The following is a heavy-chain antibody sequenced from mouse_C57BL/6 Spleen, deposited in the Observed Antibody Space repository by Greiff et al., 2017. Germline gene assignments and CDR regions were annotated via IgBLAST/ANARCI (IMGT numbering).Heavy chain of an antibody. J-gene: IGHJ3*01. D-gene: IGHD1-1*01. V-gene: IGHV3-6*01. CDR3: ARSLGTTVAPFAY. CDR2: ISYGGSN. Sequence: EVQLQQSGPGLVKPSQSLSLTCSVTGYSITSGYYWNWLRQFPGNKLEWMGYISYGGSNNYNPSLKNRISITRDTSKNQFFLKLNSVTTEDTATYYCARSLGTTVAPFAYWGQGTLVTVSA. CDR1: GYSITSGYY.